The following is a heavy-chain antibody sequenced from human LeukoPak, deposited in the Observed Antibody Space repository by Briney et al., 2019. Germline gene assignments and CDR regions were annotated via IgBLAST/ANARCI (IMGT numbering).Heavy chain of an antibody. CDR3: ARDRGNSGYDQFDY. V-gene: IGHV4-59*01. CDR2: IYYSGST. J-gene: IGHJ4*02. D-gene: IGHD5-12*01. CDR1: GGSISIYY. Sequence: SETLSLTCTVSGGSISIYYWSWIRQPPGKGLEWIGYIYYSGSTNYNPSLKSRVTISVDTSKNQFSLKLSSVTAADTAVYYCARDRGNSGYDQFDYWGQGTLVTVSS.